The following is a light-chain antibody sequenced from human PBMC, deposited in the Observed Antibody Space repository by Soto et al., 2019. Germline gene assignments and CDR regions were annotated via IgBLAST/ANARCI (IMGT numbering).Light chain of an antibody. CDR1: SSDVGVYNY. CDR2: EVR. Sequence: QSALTQPASVSGSPGQSITISCTGTSSDVGVYNYVSWYQQHPGKAPKLMIYEVRNRPSGVSNRFSGSKSGNTASLTISGLQAEDEADYYCNSYTSTGSYVFGSGTKLTVL. V-gene: IGLV2-14*01. J-gene: IGLJ1*01. CDR3: NSYTSTGSYV.